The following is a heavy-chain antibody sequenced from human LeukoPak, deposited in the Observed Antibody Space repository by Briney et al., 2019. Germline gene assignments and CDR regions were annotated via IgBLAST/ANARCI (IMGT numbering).Heavy chain of an antibody. CDR1: GYTFTSYA. D-gene: IGHD2-2*01. CDR3: ARVQSAYCSSSSCYGDYFDY. V-gene: IGHV1-3*01. CDR2: INAGNGNT. Sequence: PSASVKVSCKASGYTFTSYAMHWVRQAPGQRPEWMGWINAGNGNTKYSQKFQGRVTITRDTSASTAYMELSSLRPEDTAVYYCARVQSAYCSSSSCYGDYFDYWGQGTLVTVSS. J-gene: IGHJ4*02.